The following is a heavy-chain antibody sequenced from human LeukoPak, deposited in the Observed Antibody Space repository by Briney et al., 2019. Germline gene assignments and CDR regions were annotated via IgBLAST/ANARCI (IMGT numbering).Heavy chain of an antibody. J-gene: IGHJ2*01. CDR2: MNPNSGNT. CDR3: ARGRYAFDL. V-gene: IGHV1-8*03. D-gene: IGHD5-12*01. CDR1: GYTFYNYV. Sequence: ASVKVSCKASGYTFYNYVINWGRQATGQGLVWMGWMNPNSGNTGYAQKFQGKVTITRNTSISTAYMEMSRLRSEDTAVYYCARGRYAFDLWGRGTIVTVSS.